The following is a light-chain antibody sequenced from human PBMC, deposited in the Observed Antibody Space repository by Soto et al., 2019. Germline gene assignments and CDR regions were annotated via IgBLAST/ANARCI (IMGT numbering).Light chain of an antibody. V-gene: IGLV2-14*01. CDR2: EVR. J-gene: IGLJ3*02. CDR3: SAYTARSTLV. Sequence: QSPLTLPDSVSASAGQSNTIFCSGTRRDVGAYNLVSGYQQHPGTAPELIIYEVRSRPSGISCRFSGSRSGNTASLTISGLQPEDEGDYFCSAYTARSTLVFGGGTKVTVL. CDR1: RRDVGAYNL.